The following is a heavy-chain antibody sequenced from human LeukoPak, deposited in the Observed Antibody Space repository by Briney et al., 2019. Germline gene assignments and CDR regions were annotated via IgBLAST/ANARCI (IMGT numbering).Heavy chain of an antibody. J-gene: IGHJ4*02. CDR2: IKPDGSEK. Sequence: GGSLRLSCAASGFSFSSYWMSWVRQAPGKGLEWVANIKPDGSEKYYVDSVKGRFTISRDNPRNSLYLQMNSLSAEDTAVYYCATAYYYATADWGQGTLVTVSS. V-gene: IGHV3-7*01. CDR3: ATAYYYATAD. CDR1: GFSFSSYW. D-gene: IGHD3-10*01.